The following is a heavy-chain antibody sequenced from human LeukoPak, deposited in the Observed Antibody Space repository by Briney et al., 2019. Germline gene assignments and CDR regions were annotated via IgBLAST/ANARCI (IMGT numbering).Heavy chain of an antibody. CDR3: AKDEIGAVAGLIDY. V-gene: IGHV3-30*04. D-gene: IGHD6-19*01. CDR2: ISYDGSNK. J-gene: IGHJ4*02. Sequence: GRSLRLSCTASGFSFSSYPIHWVRQAPGKGLEWVALISYDGSNKYYADSVKGRFTISRDNSKNTLYLQMNSLRAEDTAVYYCAKDEIGAVAGLIDYWGQGTLVTVSS. CDR1: GFSFSSYP.